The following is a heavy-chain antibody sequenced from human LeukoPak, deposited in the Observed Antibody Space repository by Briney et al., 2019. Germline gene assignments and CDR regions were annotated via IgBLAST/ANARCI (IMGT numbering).Heavy chain of an antibody. CDR2: IYTSGGS. CDR1: GGVSAAYS. Sequence: SETLCLNCTVTGGVSAAYSGSWIRQPAGKGLEWIGRIYTSGGSDYNPSLKSRVTMSLDTSKNQFYLKMTSVTAADTAVYYCARGPSGYYYGWGQGILVTVSS. V-gene: IGHV4-4*07. D-gene: IGHD3-22*01. CDR3: ARGPSGYYYG. J-gene: IGHJ4*02.